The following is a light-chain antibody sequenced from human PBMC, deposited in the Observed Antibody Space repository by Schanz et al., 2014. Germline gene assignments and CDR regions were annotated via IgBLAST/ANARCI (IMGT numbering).Light chain of an antibody. CDR1: SSNIGRNT. CDR3: ALWDDSLNGWV. V-gene: IGLV1-44*01. Sequence: QSVLTQPPSASGTPGQRVTISCSGSSSNIGRNTVNWYQHLPGTAPKLLIYSNTLRPSGVPDRFSNSKSGTSASLAISGLQSEDEADYYCALWDDSLNGWVFGGGTKLTVL. J-gene: IGLJ3*02. CDR2: SNT.